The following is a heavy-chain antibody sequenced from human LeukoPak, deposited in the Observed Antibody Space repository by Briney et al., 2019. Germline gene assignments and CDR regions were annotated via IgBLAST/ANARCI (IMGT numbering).Heavy chain of an antibody. CDR1: GFTFTSSA. V-gene: IGHV1-58*01. CDR2: IVVGSGNT. Sequence: ASVKVSCKASGFTFTSSAVQGVRQARGQRLEWIGWIVVGSGNTNYAQKFQERVTITRDMSTSTAYMVLSSLRSEDTAVYYCAAWGPTDYFDYWGQGTLVTVSS. CDR3: AAWGPTDYFDY. D-gene: IGHD3-16*01. J-gene: IGHJ4*02.